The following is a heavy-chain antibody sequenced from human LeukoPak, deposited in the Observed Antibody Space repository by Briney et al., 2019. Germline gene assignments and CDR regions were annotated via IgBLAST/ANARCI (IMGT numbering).Heavy chain of an antibody. J-gene: IGHJ6*03. Sequence: ASVKVSCKVSGYTLTELSMHWVRQAPGKGLEWMGGFDPEDGETIYAQKFQGRVTMTEDTSTDTAYMELSSLRSEDTAVYYCATVSGMGRIDYYYMDVWGKGTTVTVSS. CDR2: FDPEDGET. V-gene: IGHV1-24*01. CDR3: ATVSGMGRIDYYYMDV. CDR1: GYTLTELS. D-gene: IGHD1-14*01.